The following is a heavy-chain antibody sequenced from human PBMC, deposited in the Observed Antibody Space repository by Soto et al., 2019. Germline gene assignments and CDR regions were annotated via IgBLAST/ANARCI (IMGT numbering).Heavy chain of an antibody. D-gene: IGHD3-3*01. CDR2: IYYNGST. J-gene: IGHJ4*02. CDR3: AGGYDFWSGYYPKSNYFDY. Sequence: QLQLQQSGPGLVKPSETLSLTCTVSGGSISSSSYYWGWIRQPPGKGLGWIGSIYYNGSTYYNPSLKSRVTITADTSKNQFSLKLSSVTAADTAVYYCAGGYDFWSGYYPKSNYFDYWGQGTLVTVSS. CDR1: GGSISSSSYY. V-gene: IGHV4-39*01.